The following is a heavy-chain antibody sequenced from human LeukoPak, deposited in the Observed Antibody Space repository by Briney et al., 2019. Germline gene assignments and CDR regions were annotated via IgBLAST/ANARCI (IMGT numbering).Heavy chain of an antibody. Sequence: SETLSLTCTVSGGSISSSSYYWGWIRQPPGKGLKWIGSIYYSGSTYYNPSLKNRVTISVDTPKNQFSLKLSSVTAADTAVYYCARSSIAARPNWFDPWGQGTLVTVSS. CDR2: IYYSGST. D-gene: IGHD6-6*01. J-gene: IGHJ5*02. CDR1: GGSISSSSYY. V-gene: IGHV4-39*01. CDR3: ARSSIAARPNWFDP.